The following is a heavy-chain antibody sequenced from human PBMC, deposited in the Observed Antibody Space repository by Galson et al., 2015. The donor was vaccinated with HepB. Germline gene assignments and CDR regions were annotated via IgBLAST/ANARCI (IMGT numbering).Heavy chain of an antibody. CDR3: ARAWFGELLSYFFDY. D-gene: IGHD3-10*01. CDR1: GFTFNTYA. J-gene: IGHJ4*02. V-gene: IGHV3-30*01. CDR2: ISYDETNT. Sequence: SLRLSCAASGFTFNTYAMHWVRQAPGKGLEWVAIISYDETNTYYADSVKGRFTISRDNSKSTLHLQMNSLRADDTAVYYCARAWFGELLSYFFDYWGQGALVTVSS.